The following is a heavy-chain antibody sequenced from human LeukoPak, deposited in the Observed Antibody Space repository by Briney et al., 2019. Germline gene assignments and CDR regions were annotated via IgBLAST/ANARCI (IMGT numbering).Heavy chain of an antibody. J-gene: IGHJ5*02. Sequence: PSETLSLTCSVSGASISSGSNYRGWIRQPPGKTLEWIGSIYSSGSTYYNPSLKSRVTISVDTSKNQFSLKLSSVTAADTAVYYCARGRWGQWLRLKNWFDPWGQGTLVTVSS. CDR2: IYSSGST. V-gene: IGHV4-39*07. CDR1: GASISSGSNY. D-gene: IGHD5-12*01. CDR3: ARGRWGQWLRLKNWFDP.